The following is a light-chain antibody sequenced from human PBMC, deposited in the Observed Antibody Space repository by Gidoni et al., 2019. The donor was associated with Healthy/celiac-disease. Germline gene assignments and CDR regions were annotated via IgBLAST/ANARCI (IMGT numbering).Light chain of an antibody. J-gene: IGKJ5*01. CDR3: QQYDNLLRT. CDR1: QDISIY. CDR2: DAS. Sequence: QMIQYPSSLPASVGDRVSITCQASQDISIYLNRYQQKPGKAPKLLIYDASNLETGVPSRFSGSGAGTDFTFTISSLQPEDIGTYYCQQYDNLLRTFGQGTRLEIK. V-gene: IGKV1-33*01.